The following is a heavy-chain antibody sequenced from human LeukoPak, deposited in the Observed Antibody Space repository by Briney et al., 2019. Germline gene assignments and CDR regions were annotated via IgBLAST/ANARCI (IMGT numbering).Heavy chain of an antibody. J-gene: IGHJ4*02. Sequence: SQTLSLTCAISGDSVSSNSAAWNWIRQSPSRGLEWLGRTYYRSKWYNDYAVSVKSRITINPDTSKNQFSLQLNSVTPEDTAVYYCARELYSSSWYGWGYYFDYWGQGTLVTVSS. CDR2: TYYRSKWYN. CDR3: ARELYSSSWYGWGYYFDY. V-gene: IGHV6-1*01. CDR1: GDSVSSNSAA. D-gene: IGHD6-13*01.